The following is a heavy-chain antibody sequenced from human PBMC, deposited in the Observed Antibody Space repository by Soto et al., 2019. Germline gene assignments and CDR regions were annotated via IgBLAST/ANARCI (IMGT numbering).Heavy chain of an antibody. CDR3: VKDQTGDLVWYFDL. D-gene: IGHD7-27*01. CDR2: VSSDGGRT. J-gene: IGHJ2*01. CDR1: GFAFSKYA. Sequence: EMQLLESGGGLAQPGGSLRLSCVASGFAFSKYAINWVRQAPGKGLEWVSSVSSDGGRTYYADSVKGRFTISRDNSKNTVFLQMDTLSAEDSAVYFCVKDQTGDLVWYFDLWGRGNLVTGPS. V-gene: IGHV3-23*01.